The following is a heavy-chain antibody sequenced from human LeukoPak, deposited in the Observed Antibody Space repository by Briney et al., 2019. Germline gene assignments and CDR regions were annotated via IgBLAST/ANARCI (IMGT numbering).Heavy chain of an antibody. CDR3: ARIVYSSSTDY. D-gene: IGHD6-6*01. J-gene: IGHJ4*02. Sequence: SEALSLPCTVSGGSISSSNYYWGWIRQPPGKGLECIGSIYYSGRTYYKSSLKSRVTISVDTSKNQFSLKMSSVTAADTAVYYCARIVYSSSTDYWGQGTLVTVS. V-gene: IGHV4-39*07. CDR1: GGSISSSNYY. CDR2: IYYSGRT.